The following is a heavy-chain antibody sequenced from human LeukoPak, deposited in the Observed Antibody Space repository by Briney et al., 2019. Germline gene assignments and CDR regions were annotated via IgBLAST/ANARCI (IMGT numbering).Heavy chain of an antibody. D-gene: IGHD2-21*01. V-gene: IGHV1-46*01. CDR2: INPSGGST. Sequence: ASVKVSCKASGYTFTSYYMHWVRQAPGQGLEWMVIINPSGGSTSYAQKFQGRVTMTRDTSTSTVYMELSSLRSEDTAVYYCARSVIPLGMDVWGQGTTVTVSS. CDR3: ARSVIPLGMDV. J-gene: IGHJ6*02. CDR1: GYTFTSYY.